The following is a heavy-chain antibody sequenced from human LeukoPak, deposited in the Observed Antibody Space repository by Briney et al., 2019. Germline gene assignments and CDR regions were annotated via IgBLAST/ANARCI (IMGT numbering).Heavy chain of an antibody. CDR1: GFTFSSYS. D-gene: IGHD6-13*01. CDR2: ISSSSSYI. Sequence: GGSLRLSCAASGFTFSSYSMNWVRQAPGKGLEWVSSISSSSSYIYYADSVKGRFTISRDNAKNSLYLQMNSLRAEDTALYYCAKVGYSSSWSPRGPFDYWGQGTLVTVSS. V-gene: IGHV3-21*04. CDR3: AKVGYSSSWSPRGPFDY. J-gene: IGHJ4*02.